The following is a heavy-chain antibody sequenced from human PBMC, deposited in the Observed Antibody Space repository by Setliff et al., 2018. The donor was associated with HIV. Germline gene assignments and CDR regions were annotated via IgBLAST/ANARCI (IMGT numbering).Heavy chain of an antibody. Sequence: PSETLSLTCTVSGTVSGGSINSYYWSWIRQPPGKGLEWIGHIYTSGSPNYNPSVESRVTMSLDTSRDQFSLNLRSVTAADTAVYFCARRSDWFDPWGQGTLVTVSS. CDR2: IYTSGSP. J-gene: IGHJ5*02. CDR1: GGSINSYY. V-gene: IGHV4-4*09. CDR3: ARRSDWFDP.